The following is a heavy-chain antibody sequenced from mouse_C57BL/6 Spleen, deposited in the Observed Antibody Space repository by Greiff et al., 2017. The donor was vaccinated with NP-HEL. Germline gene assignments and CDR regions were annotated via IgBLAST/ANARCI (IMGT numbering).Heavy chain of an antibody. Sequence: QVQLKQPGAELVMPGASVKLSCKASGYTFTSYWMHWVKQRPGQGLEWIGEIDPSDSSTNYNQKFKGKSTLTVDKSYSTAYMQLSSLTSEDSAVYYCERHNYGSSAFAYGGQGTLVTVSA. CDR1: GYTFTSYW. V-gene: IGHV1-69*01. J-gene: IGHJ3*01. CDR2: IDPSDSST. D-gene: IGHD1-1*01. CDR3: ERHNYGSSAFAY.